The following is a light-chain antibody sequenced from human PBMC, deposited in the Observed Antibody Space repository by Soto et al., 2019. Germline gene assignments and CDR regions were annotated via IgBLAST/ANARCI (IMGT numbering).Light chain of an antibody. CDR1: SSDVSGYNY. Sequence: QSALTQPASVSGSPGQSITISCTGTSSDVSGYNYVSWYQQYPGKVPKLMIYGVSNRPSGVSNRFSGSKSGNTASLTISGLQAEDEADYYCSSYSSSSTRVFGGGTKLTVL. J-gene: IGLJ3*02. CDR3: SSYSSSSTRV. CDR2: GVS. V-gene: IGLV2-14*01.